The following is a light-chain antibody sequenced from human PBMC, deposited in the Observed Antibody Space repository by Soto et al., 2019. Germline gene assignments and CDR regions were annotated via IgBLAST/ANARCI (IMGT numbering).Light chain of an antibody. J-gene: IGKJ4*01. CDR2: GAS. CDR3: QQYNYWPPNT. Sequence: EIVMTQSPATLSVSPGERATLSCRASQSVSSNLAWYQQKPVQAPRLLIYGASTRATGIPAGFSGSGSGTEFTLTISSLQSEDFAVYYCQQYNYWPPNTFGGGTKVDTK. CDR1: QSVSSN. V-gene: IGKV3-15*01.